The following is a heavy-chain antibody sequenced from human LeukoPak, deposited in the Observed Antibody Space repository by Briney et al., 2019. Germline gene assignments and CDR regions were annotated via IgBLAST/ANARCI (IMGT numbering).Heavy chain of an antibody. V-gene: IGHV1-3*01. J-gene: IGHJ4*02. CDR3: ARDPHSSSYFDY. Sequence: GASVNVSCKASGYTFTSYGISWVRQAPGQRLEWMGWINAGNGNTKYSQKFQGRVTITRDTSASTAYMELSSLRSEDTAVYYCARDPHSSSYFDYWGQGTLVTVSS. CDR2: INAGNGNT. CDR1: GYTFTSYG. D-gene: IGHD6-13*01.